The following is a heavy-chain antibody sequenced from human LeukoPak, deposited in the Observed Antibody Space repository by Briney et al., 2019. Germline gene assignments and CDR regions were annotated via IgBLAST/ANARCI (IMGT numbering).Heavy chain of an antibody. CDR2: ISYDGSNK. J-gene: IGHJ4*02. CDR3: ARGDYYDSSGYYLSPFDY. V-gene: IGHV3-30-3*01. Sequence: PGGSLRLSCAASGFTFSSYAMHWVRQAPGKGLEWVAVISYDGSNKYYADSVKGRFTISRDNSKNTLYLQMNSLRAEDTAVYYCARGDYYDSSGYYLSPFDYWGQGTLVTVSS. CDR1: GFTFSSYA. D-gene: IGHD3-22*01.